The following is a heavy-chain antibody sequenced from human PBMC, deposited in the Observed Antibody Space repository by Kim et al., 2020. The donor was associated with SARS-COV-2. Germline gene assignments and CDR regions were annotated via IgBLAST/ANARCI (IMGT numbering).Heavy chain of an antibody. J-gene: IGHJ6*02. CDR1: GFTFSSYG. D-gene: IGHD6-19*01. CDR2: ISYDGSNK. Sequence: GGSLRLSCAASGFTFSSYGMHWVRQAPGKGLEWVAVISYDGSNKYYADSVKGRFTISRDNSKNTLYLQMNSLRAEDTAVYYCARAGQQWLVKGVGMDVWGQGTTVTVSS. CDR3: ARAGQQWLVKGVGMDV. V-gene: IGHV3-33*05.